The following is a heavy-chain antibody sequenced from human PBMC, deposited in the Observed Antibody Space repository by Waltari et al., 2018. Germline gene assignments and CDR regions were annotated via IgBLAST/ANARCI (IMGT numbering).Heavy chain of an antibody. V-gene: IGHV1-69*04. J-gene: IGHJ6*02. CDR2: IIPILGIA. Sequence: QVQLVQSGAEVKKPGSSVKVSCKASGGTFSSYPISWVRQAPGQGLEWMGRIIPILGIANYAQKFQGRVTITADKSTSTAYMELSSLRSEDTAVYYCARDRLLGMDVWGQGTTVTVSS. CDR3: ARDRLLGMDV. D-gene: IGHD2-15*01. CDR1: GGTFSSYP.